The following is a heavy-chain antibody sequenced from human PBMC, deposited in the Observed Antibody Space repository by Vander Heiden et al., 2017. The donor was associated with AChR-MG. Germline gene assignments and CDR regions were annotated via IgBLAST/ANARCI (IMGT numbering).Heavy chain of an antibody. D-gene: IGHD3-3*01. Sequence: EVQLVESGGGLVQPGRSLRPSCAASGFTFDAYAMHWVRQAPGKGLEWVSGISWNSGSIGYADSVKGRVTISRDNAKNSLYLQMNSLRAEEPALYYCAKGGRDFWSGYLLPDYFDYWGHGTLVTVSS. CDR1: GFTFDAYA. V-gene: IGHV3-9*01. CDR2: ISWNSGSI. CDR3: AKGGRDFWSGYLLPDYFDY. J-gene: IGHJ4*01.